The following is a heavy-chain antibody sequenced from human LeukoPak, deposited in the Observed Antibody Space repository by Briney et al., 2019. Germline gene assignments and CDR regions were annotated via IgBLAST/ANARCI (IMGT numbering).Heavy chain of an antibody. J-gene: IGHJ4*02. Sequence: KPSETLSLTCTVSGGSISSYYWSWIRQPPGKGLEWIGYIYYSGSTNYNPSLKSRVTISVDTSKNQFSLKLSSATAADTAVYYCARRDSSGYYPPGFDYWGQGTLVTVSS. CDR2: IYYSGST. V-gene: IGHV4-59*01. D-gene: IGHD3-22*01. CDR3: ARRDSSGYYPPGFDY. CDR1: GGSISSYY.